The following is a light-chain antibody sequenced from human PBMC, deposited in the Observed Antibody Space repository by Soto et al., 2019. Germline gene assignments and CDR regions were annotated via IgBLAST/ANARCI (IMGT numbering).Light chain of an antibody. J-gene: IGKJ2*01. CDR1: QSISSY. CDR3: QQSYSTPPKYT. CDR2: AAS. V-gene: IGKV1-39*01. Sequence: DIQMTQSPSSLSASVGDRVTITCRASQSISSYLNWYQQKPGKAPKLLIYAASSLQSGVPSRFSGSGSGTDFTLTISSLQPEDFATYYCQQSYSTPPKYTFGQGTQLEIK.